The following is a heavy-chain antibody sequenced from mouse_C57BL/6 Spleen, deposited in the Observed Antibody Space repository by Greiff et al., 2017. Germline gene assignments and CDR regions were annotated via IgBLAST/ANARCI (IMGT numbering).Heavy chain of an antibody. CDR1: GYTFTSYW. V-gene: IGHV1-52*01. J-gene: IGHJ1*03. D-gene: IGHD1-1*01. CDR3: ARSYYGSSMYWYFDV. CDR2: IDPSDSET. Sequence: QVQLQQPGAELVRPGSSVKLSCKASGYTFTSYWMHWVKQRPIQGLEWIGNIDPSDSETHYNQKFKDKATLTVDKSSSTAYMQLSSLTSADSAVYYCARSYYGSSMYWYFDVWGTGTTVTVSS.